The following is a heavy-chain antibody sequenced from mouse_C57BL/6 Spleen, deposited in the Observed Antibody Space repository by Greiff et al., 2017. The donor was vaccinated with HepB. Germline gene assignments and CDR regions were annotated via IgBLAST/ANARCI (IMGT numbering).Heavy chain of an antibody. J-gene: IGHJ4*01. CDR1: GFTFSSYA. Sequence: EVKLVESGGGLVKPGGSLKLSCAASGFTFSSYAMSWVRQTPEKRLEWVATISDGGSYTYYPDNAKGRFTISRDNAKNNLYLQMSHLKSEDTAMYYCARDQDYANAMDYWGQGTSVTVSS. CDR3: ARDQDYANAMDY. CDR2: ISDGGSYT. V-gene: IGHV5-4*01. D-gene: IGHD2-4*01.